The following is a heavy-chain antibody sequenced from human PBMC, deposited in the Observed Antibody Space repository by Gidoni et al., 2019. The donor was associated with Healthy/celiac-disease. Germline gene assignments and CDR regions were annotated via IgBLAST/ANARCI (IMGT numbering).Heavy chain of an antibody. CDR3: AKDPPYYDFWSGYYDY. Sequence: EVQLLASGGGLVQPGGSLRLSCAASGFTFPSYAMSWVRQAPGKGLGWVSAIGGSGGSTYYADSVKGRFTISRDNSKNTLYLQMNSLRAEDTAVYYCAKDPPYYDFWSGYYDYWGQGTLVTVSS. D-gene: IGHD3-3*01. J-gene: IGHJ4*02. CDR2: IGGSGGST. V-gene: IGHV3-23*01. CDR1: GFTFPSYA.